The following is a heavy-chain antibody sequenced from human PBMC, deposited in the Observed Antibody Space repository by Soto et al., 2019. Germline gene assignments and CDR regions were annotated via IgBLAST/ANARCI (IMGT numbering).Heavy chain of an antibody. V-gene: IGHV4-34*01. CDR3: AKNLWSRTGTGGPFDY. CDR2: INHSGST. J-gene: IGHJ4*02. CDR1: GGSFSGYY. Sequence: SETLSLTCAVYGGSFSGYYWSWIRQPPGKGLEWIGEINHSGSTNYNPSLKSRVTISVDTSKNQFSLKLSSVTAADTAVYYCAKNLWSRTGTGGPFDYWGQGTLVTVSS. D-gene: IGHD3-3*01.